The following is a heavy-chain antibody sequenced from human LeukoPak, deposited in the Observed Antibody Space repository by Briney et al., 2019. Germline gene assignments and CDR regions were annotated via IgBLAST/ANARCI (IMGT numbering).Heavy chain of an antibody. Sequence: PSETLPLTCTVSGGSISGSYWSWIRQPPGKGLEWIGYIYYSGSTNYNPSLKSRVTISVDTSKNQFSLKLNSVTAADTAVYNCARGSGAFDDWGQGTLVTVSS. J-gene: IGHJ4*02. CDR2: IYYSGST. CDR3: ARGSGAFDD. V-gene: IGHV4-59*01. CDR1: GGSISGSY.